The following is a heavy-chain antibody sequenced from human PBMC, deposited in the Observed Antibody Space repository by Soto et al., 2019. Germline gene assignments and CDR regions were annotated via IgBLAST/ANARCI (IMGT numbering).Heavy chain of an antibody. CDR3: ARLPPLDIVVVPAAQGGGQNYYGMDV. CDR1: GGSISSSSYY. J-gene: IGHJ6*02. V-gene: IGHV4-39*01. CDR2: IYYSGST. Sequence: SETLSLTCTVSGGSISSSSYYWGWIRQPPGKGLERIGSIYYSGSTYYNPSLKSRVTISVDTSKNQFSLKLSSVTAADTAVYYCARLPPLDIVVVPAAQGGGQNYYGMDVWGQGTTVTVSS. D-gene: IGHD2-2*01.